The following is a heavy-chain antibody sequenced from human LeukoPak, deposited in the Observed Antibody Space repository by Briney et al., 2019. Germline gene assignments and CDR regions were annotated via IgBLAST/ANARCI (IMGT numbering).Heavy chain of an antibody. J-gene: IGHJ3*02. V-gene: IGHV4-59*08. D-gene: IGHD3-10*01. CDR1: GGSISTYY. CDR2: IYYSGST. Sequence: SETLSLTCTVSGGSISTYYWSWIRQPPGKGLEWIGYIYYSGSTYYNPSLKSRVTISVDTSKNQFSLKLSSVTAADTAVYYCARADFSPYGSGKAFDIWGQGTMVTVSS. CDR3: ARADFSPYGSGKAFDI.